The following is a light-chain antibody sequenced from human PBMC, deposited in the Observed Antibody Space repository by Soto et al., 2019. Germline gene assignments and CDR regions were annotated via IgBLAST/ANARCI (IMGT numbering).Light chain of an antibody. V-gene: IGLV2-14*01. Sequence: QSALTQPASVSGSPGKSITISCTGTSSDVGGYNYVSWYQQHPGKAPKLMIYDVSYRPSGVSNRFSGSKSGNTASLTISGLQAEDEADYYCSSYTTSSTRVFGTGTKLTVL. J-gene: IGLJ1*01. CDR2: DVS. CDR3: SSYTTSSTRV. CDR1: SSDVGGYNY.